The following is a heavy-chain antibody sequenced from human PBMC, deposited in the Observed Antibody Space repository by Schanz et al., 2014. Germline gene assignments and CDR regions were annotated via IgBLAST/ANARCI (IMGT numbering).Heavy chain of an antibody. Sequence: QVQLVQSGVEVKRPGASVRVSCKASGYTFTTYYIHWVRQAPGQGLEWMGWISVYHGHTNYAEKVHGRVTMTTDTSTSTAYMELRSLISDDTAVYYCVRDAGWAFGDYHGMDVWGQGTSVTVSS. CDR2: ISVYHGHT. CDR3: VRDAGWAFGDYHGMDV. V-gene: IGHV1-18*04. CDR1: GYTFTTYY. J-gene: IGHJ6*02. D-gene: IGHD3-10*01.